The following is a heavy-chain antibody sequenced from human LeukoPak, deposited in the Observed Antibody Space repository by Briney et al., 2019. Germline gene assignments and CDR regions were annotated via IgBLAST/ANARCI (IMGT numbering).Heavy chain of an antibody. V-gene: IGHV3-30*04. J-gene: IGHJ4*02. D-gene: IGHD5-18*01. CDR1: RFTFSSYA. Sequence: GRSLRLSCAASRFTFSSYAMHWVRQAPGKGLEWVEVISYDGSNKYYADSVKGRFTISRDNSKNTLYLQMNSLRAEDTAVYYCARAVDTAMVTKGFDYWGQGTLVTVSS. CDR3: ARAVDTAMVTKGFDY. CDR2: ISYDGSNK.